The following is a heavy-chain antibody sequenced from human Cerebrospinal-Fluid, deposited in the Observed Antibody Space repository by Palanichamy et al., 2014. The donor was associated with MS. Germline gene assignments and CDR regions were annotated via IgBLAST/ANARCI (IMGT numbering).Heavy chain of an antibody. CDR2: IDPKDGET. CDR1: GYTITDYY. CDR3: ATVRAIVLNGFEI. D-gene: IGHD2-8*01. Sequence: EVQLVQSGAEVKKPGATVKISCKVSGYTITDYYMHWVQQAPGKGLEWMGLIDPKDGETIYAEKFQGRVTMTADTSTDTFQMELSSLRSEDTAVYYCATVRAIVLNGFEIWGQGTMVTVST. V-gene: IGHV1-69-2*01. J-gene: IGHJ3*02.